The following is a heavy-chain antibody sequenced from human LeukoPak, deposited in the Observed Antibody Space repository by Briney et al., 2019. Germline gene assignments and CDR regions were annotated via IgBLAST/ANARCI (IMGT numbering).Heavy chain of an antibody. D-gene: IGHD5-24*01. CDR1: GYTFTGYY. CDR3: ARSRWLQSPDDY. CDR2: INPNSGGT. J-gene: IGHJ4*02. V-gene: IGHV1-2*02. Sequence: ASVKVSCTASGYTFTGYYMHWVRQAPGQGLEWMGWINPNSGGTNYAQKFRGRVTMTRDTSISTAYMELSRLRSDDTAVYYCARSRWLQSPDDYWGQGTLVTVSS.